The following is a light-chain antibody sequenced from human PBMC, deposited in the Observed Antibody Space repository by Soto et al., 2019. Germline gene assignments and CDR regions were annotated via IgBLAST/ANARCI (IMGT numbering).Light chain of an antibody. Sequence: QSALTQPRSVSGSPGQSVTISCTGTSSDVGRYNYVSWYQQHPGKAPKLVIYDVTKRPSGVPDRFSASKSGNTASLTISGLQAEDEADYHCCSYAGSYTYVFGTGTKLTVL. CDR3: CSYAGSYTYV. CDR1: SSDVGRYNY. CDR2: DVT. J-gene: IGLJ1*01. V-gene: IGLV2-11*01.